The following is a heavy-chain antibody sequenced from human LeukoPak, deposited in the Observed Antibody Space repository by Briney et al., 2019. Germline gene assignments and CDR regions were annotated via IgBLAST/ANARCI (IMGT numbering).Heavy chain of an antibody. CDR3: ASGDGYLQPY. J-gene: IGHJ4*02. D-gene: IGHD2-21*01. CDR2: IHYDGKI. Sequence: PGGFLRLSCAASGFSVSGKFMSWVRQAPGKGLEWVSIIHYDGKIRYAGSVGGRFTIYRDDSENTLFLQMNSLRVDDTAVYFCASGDGYLQPYWGQGTLVTVSS. V-gene: IGHV3-53*01. CDR1: GFSVSGKF.